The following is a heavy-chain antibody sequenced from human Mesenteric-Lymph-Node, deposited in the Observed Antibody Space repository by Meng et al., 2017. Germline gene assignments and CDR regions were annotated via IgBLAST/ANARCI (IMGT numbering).Heavy chain of an antibody. V-gene: IGHV4-31*03. CDR1: GCSIGSGGYY. CDR2: IYYTGST. D-gene: IGHD5-24*01. Sequence: QVQLQESGPGLMKPSQPLSLTCTVSGCSIGSGGYYWSWIRQHPGKGLEWIGYIYYTGSTFYNPSLKSRVTISVDTSKNQFSLKLISATAADTAVYYCAREAGRDGYATPKFDYWGQGTLVTVSS. CDR3: AREAGRDGYATPKFDY. J-gene: IGHJ4*02.